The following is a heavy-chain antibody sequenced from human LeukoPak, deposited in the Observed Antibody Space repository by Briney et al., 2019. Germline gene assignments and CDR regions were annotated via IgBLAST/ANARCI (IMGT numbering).Heavy chain of an antibody. J-gene: IGHJ6*02. V-gene: IGHV1-2*02. CDR3: AREGITIFGWDSGGGLDV. D-gene: IGHD3-3*01. Sequence: GASVTVSCMASGYTFTDFYMHWVRQAPGHGLEWIGWINPKRGGTSYAQKFQGRVTMTRDASISTAYMELSRLGSDDTAVYYCAREGITIFGWDSGGGLDVWGQGTTVTVSS. CDR2: INPKRGGT. CDR1: GYTFTDFY.